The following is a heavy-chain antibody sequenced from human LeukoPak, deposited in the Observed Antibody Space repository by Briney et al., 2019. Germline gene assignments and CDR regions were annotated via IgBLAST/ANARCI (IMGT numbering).Heavy chain of an antibody. D-gene: IGHD1-26*01. Sequence: ASVKVSCEASGYTFTSYGISWVRQAPGQGLEWMGWISAYNGNTNYAQKLQGRVTMTTDTSTSTAYMELRSLRSDDTAVYYCARAQTRYRKGAFDIWGQGTMVTVSS. CDR3: ARAQTRYRKGAFDI. CDR2: ISAYNGNT. J-gene: IGHJ3*02. CDR1: GYTFTSYG. V-gene: IGHV1-18*01.